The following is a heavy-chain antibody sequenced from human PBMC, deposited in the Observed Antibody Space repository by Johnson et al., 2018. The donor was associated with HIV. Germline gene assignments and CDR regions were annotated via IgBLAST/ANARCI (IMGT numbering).Heavy chain of an antibody. CDR1: GFTVSSNY. Sequence: VQLVESGGGLIQPGGSLRLSCAASGFTVSSNYMSWVRQAPGTGLEWVSVIYSGGNTYYAASVRGRFTISSDNSKNTLYLQMNSLGAEDTAVYYCARSVGYCSGGSCSPDAFDIWGQGTMVTVSS. D-gene: IGHD2-15*01. J-gene: IGHJ3*02. CDR3: ARSVGYCSGGSCSPDAFDI. V-gene: IGHV3-66*01. CDR2: IYSGGNT.